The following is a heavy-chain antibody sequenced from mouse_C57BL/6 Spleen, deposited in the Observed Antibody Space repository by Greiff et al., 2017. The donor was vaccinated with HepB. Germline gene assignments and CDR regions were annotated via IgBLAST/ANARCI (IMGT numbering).Heavy chain of an antibody. J-gene: IGHJ4*01. CDR2: IDPSDSYT. D-gene: IGHD2-10*01. CDR3: ARRGLLRDAMDY. V-gene: IGHV1-50*01. Sequence: QVQLQQPGAELVKPGASVKLSCKASGYTFTSYWMQWVKQRPGQGLEWIGEIDPSDSYTNYNQKFKGKATLTVDTSSSTAYMQLSSLTSEDSAVYYCARRGLLRDAMDYWGQGTSVTVSS. CDR1: GYTFTSYW.